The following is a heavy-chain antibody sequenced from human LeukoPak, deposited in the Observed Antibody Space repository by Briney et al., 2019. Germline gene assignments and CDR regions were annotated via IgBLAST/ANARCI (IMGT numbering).Heavy chain of an antibody. D-gene: IGHD2-2*01. CDR2: ISSSSSYI. V-gene: IGHV3-21*01. CDR3: ARGDYCSSTSCNHY. Sequence: GGSLRLSCAASRFTFSSYGMSWVRQAPGKGLEWVSSISSSSSYIYYADSVKGRFTISRDNAKNSLYLQMNSLRAEDTAVYYCARGDYCSSTSCNHYWGQGTLVTVSS. J-gene: IGHJ4*02. CDR1: RFTFSSYG.